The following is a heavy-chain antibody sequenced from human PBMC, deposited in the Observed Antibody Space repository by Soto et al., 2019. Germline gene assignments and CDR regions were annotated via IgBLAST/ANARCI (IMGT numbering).Heavy chain of an antibody. Sequence: QVQLVQSGAEVKKPGASVQFSCKASGYTFSDYGSSWLRQAPGQGLEWMGWMNTNNLNTEYTQKLQGRVTITTDTYTSTAYLELRSLKSDDTAYYYCARSRDWGREVHSGFDLWGQGTLVTVSS. V-gene: IGHV1-18*04. CDR2: MNTNNLNT. CDR3: ARSRDWGREVHSGFDL. D-gene: IGHD7-27*01. J-gene: IGHJ5*02. CDR1: GYTFSDYG.